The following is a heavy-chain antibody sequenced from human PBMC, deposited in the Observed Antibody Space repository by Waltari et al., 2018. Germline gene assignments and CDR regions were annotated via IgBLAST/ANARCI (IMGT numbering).Heavy chain of an antibody. V-gene: IGHV7-4-1*02. CDR3: ARGDAGGITPDLYYFDY. CDR1: GYTFTRYA. D-gene: IGHD1-20*01. CDR2: INTNTGNP. Sequence: QVQLVQSGSELKKPGASVKVSCKASGYTFTRYAMNWVRQAPGQGLEWMGWINTNTGNPTYAQGVTGRFVFSLDTSVSTADLQISSLKAEDTAVYYCARGDAGGITPDLYYFDYWGQGTLVTVSS. J-gene: IGHJ4*02.